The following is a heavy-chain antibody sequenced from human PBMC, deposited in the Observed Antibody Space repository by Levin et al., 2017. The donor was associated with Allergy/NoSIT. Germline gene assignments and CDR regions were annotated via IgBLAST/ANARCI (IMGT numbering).Heavy chain of an antibody. CDR3: ARQPGGYYGMDV. CDR1: GYSFTTYW. Sequence: KVSCKGTGYSFTTYWIGWVRQMPGKGLEWMGIIDPDDSDTRYSPSFQGQVTISADRSISTAYLQWSSLKASDTAIYYCARQPGGYYGMDVWGQGTTVTVSS. J-gene: IGHJ6*02. D-gene: IGHD3-10*01. V-gene: IGHV5-51*01. CDR2: IDPDDSDT.